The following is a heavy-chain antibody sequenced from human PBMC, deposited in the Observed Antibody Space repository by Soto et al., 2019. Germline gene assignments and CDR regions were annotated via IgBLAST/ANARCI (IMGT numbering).Heavy chain of an antibody. J-gene: IGHJ4*02. V-gene: IGHV3-23*01. CDR3: AKQTMIVVVTGGFDY. D-gene: IGHD3-22*01. Sequence: GGSLRLSCAASGFTFSSYAMSWVRQAPGKGLEWVSAISGSGGSTYYADSVKGRFTISRDNSKNTLYLQMNSLRAEDTAVYYCAKQTMIVVVTGGFDYWGQGTLVTVSS. CDR1: GFTFSSYA. CDR2: ISGSGGST.